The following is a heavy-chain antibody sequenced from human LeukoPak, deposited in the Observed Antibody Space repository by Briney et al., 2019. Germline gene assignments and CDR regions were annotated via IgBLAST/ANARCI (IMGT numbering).Heavy chain of an antibody. J-gene: IGHJ4*02. CDR2: IKKKADGGTA. V-gene: IGHV3-15*01. D-gene: IGHD1-14*01. CDR3: VTDLPGSRVTFDS. Sequence: PGGSLRLSCVGSGFSVNDAWMSWVRQAPGKGLERVGRIKKKADGGTADHAAPVKGRFTVSSDDSKNTLYLQMNSLKAEDTAMYYCVTDLPGSRVTFDSWGQGTLVTVSS. CDR1: GFSVNDAW.